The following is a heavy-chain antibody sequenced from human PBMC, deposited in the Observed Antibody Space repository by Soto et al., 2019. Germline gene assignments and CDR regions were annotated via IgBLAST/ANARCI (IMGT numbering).Heavy chain of an antibody. D-gene: IGHD3-22*01. V-gene: IGHV4-61*01. CDR2: IYYSGST. CDR3: ARDPSRGYYYDSSGYYDI. CDR1: GGSVSSGSYY. Sequence: SETLSLTXTVSGGSVSSGSYYWSWIRQPPGKGLEWIGYIYYSGSTNYNPSLKSRVTISVDTSKNQFSLKLSSVTAADAAVYYCARDPSRGYYYDSSGYYDIWGQGTMVTVSS. J-gene: IGHJ3*02.